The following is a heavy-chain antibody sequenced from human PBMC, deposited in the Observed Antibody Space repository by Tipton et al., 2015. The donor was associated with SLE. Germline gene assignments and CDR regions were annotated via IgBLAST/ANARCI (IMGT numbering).Heavy chain of an antibody. CDR1: GYTFTSYG. V-gene: IGHV1-18*01. D-gene: IGHD1-1*01. Sequence: QLVQSGAEVKKPGASVKVSCKASGYTFTSYGISWVRQAPGQGLEWMGWISAYNGNTNYAQKLQGRVTMTTDTSTSTAYMEPRSLRSDDTAVYYCAREAATTGTTGDAFDIWGQGTMVTVSS. J-gene: IGHJ3*02. CDR2: ISAYNGNT. CDR3: AREAATTGTTGDAFDI.